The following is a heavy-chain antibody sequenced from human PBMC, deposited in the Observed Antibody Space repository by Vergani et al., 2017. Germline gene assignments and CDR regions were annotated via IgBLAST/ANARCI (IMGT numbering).Heavy chain of an antibody. D-gene: IGHD3-22*01. J-gene: IGHJ4*02. CDR3: ARENGEITMIVVCFDY. CDR1: GGSISSSSYY. V-gene: IGHV4-39*07. CDR2: IYYSGST. Sequence: QLQLQESGPGLVKPSETLSLTCTVSGGSISSSSYYWGWIRQPPGKGLEWIGSIYYSGSTYYNPSLKSRVTISVDTSKNQFSLKLSSVTAADTAVYYCARENGEITMIVVCFDYWGQGTLVTVSS.